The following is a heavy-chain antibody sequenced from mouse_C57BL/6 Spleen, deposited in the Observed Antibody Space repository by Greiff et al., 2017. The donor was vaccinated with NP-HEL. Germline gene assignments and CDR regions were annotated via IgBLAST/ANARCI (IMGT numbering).Heavy chain of an antibody. D-gene: IGHD1-1*01. V-gene: IGHV1-76*01. CDR1: GYTFTDYY. CDR3: ARSYYYGSSYEGVWFAY. J-gene: IGHJ3*01. CDR2: IYPGSGNT. Sequence: VQLQESGAELVRPGASVKLSCKASGYTFTDYYINWVKQRPGQGLEWIARIYPGSGNTYYNEKFKGKATLTAEKSSSTAYMQLSSLTSEDSAVYFCARSYYYGSSYEGVWFAYWGQGTLVTVSA.